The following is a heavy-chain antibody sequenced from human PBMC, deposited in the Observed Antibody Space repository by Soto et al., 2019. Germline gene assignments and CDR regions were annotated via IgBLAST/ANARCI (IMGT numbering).Heavy chain of an antibody. J-gene: IGHJ6*02. CDR3: ATGGHVGGMDV. D-gene: IGHD3-16*01. CDR1: GFTFSSYG. CDR2: IWYDGSNK. V-gene: IGHV3-33*01. Sequence: GGSLRLSCAASGFTFSSYGMHWVRQAPGKGLEWVAVIWYDGSNKYYADSVKGRFTISRDNSKNTLYLQMNSLRAEDTAVYYCATGGHVGGMDVWGQGTTVTVSS.